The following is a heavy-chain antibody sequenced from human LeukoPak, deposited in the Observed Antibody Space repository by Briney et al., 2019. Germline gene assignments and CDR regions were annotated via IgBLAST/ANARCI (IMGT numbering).Heavy chain of an antibody. Sequence: PGGSLRLSCAASGFTFSSYAMSWVRQAPGKGLEWVSAISGSGGSTYYADSVKGRFTISRDNSKNTLYLQMNSLRADDTAVYYCAKDTTMIVTNNWFDPWGQGTLVTVSS. J-gene: IGHJ5*02. CDR2: ISGSGGST. CDR1: GFTFSSYA. CDR3: AKDTTMIVTNNWFDP. V-gene: IGHV3-23*01. D-gene: IGHD3-22*01.